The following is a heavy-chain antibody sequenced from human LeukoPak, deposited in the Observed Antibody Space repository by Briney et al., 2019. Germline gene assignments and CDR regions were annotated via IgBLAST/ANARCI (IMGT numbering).Heavy chain of an antibody. Sequence: GGSLRLSSAASGVNFYNDWMTWVREAPGKGRGWVAHIRQDGTEKYYADSVKGRFTISRDNSKNTLYLQMNSLRPEDTAVYYCAKLPRTAPGGYWGQGTLVTVSS. CDR3: AKLPRTAPGGY. CDR2: IRQDGTEK. J-gene: IGHJ4*02. D-gene: IGHD2-21*01. CDR1: GVNFYNDW. V-gene: IGHV3-7*03.